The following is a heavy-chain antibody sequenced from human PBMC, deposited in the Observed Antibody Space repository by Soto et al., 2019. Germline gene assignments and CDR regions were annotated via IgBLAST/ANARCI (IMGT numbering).Heavy chain of an antibody. D-gene: IGHD2-8*01. V-gene: IGHV3-21*01. CDR2: VTSSSSYK. CDR3: ARWTVLKEGVAGFDP. J-gene: IGHJ5*02. CDR1: GFTFSIYT. Sequence: GGSLRLSCTASGFTFSIYTMNWVRQAPGKGLEWVSSVTSSSSYKYYADSVMGRFTISRDNARNSLYLQMNSLRAGDTAVYYCARWTVLKEGVAGFDPWGQGTLVTVSS.